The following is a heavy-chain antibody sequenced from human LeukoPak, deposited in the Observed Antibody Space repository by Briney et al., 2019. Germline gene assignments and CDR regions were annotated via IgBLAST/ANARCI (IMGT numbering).Heavy chain of an antibody. CDR1: GITFNTYW. J-gene: IGHJ4*02. Sequence: GGSLRLSCAASGITFNTYWISWVSQAPGKGLEWLATINQDGGEKYYVDSVKGRFTISRDNAKNSLSLQMNSLRAEDTAVYYCTTFYTRLTDYWGQGTLVTVSS. V-gene: IGHV3-7*05. CDR3: TTFYTRLTDY. CDR2: INQDGGEK. D-gene: IGHD2/OR15-2a*01.